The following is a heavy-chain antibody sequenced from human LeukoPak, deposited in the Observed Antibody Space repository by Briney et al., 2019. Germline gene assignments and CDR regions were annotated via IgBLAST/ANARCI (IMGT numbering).Heavy chain of an antibody. CDR3: AKAAVYYDYVWGSYPFDP. CDR2: ISGSGGST. CDR1: GFTFSSYA. D-gene: IGHD3-16*01. Sequence: PGGSLRLSCAASGFTFSSYAMSWVRQAPGKGLEWVSAISGSGGSTYYADSVKGRFTISRDNSKNTLYLQMNSVRAEDTAVYYGAKAAVYYDYVWGSYPFDPWGQGTLVTVSS. V-gene: IGHV3-23*01. J-gene: IGHJ5*02.